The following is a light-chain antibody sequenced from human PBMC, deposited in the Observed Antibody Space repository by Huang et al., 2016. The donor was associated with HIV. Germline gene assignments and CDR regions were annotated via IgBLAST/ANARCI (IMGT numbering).Light chain of an antibody. Sequence: EIVLTQSPGTLSLSPGERATLSCRASETVTSGYLPWYQQKPGQAPRLLLFGSSTRATGIPDRFTGSGSGTDFTLTITRLEREDFAMYYCQQYGGSPRTFGQGTKLELK. CDR3: QQYGGSPRT. CDR1: ETVTSGY. V-gene: IGKV3-20*01. CDR2: GSS. J-gene: IGKJ2*01.